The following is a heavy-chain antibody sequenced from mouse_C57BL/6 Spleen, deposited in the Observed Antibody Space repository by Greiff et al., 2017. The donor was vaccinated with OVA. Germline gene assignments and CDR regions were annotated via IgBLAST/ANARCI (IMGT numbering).Heavy chain of an antibody. D-gene: IGHD2-3*01. J-gene: IGHJ4*01. V-gene: IGHV2-3*01. Sequence: VKVVESGPGLVAPSQSLSITCTVSGFSLTSYGVSWVRQPPGKGLEWLGVICGDGSTNYHSALISRLSISKDNSKSQVFLKLNSLQSDDTATYYCAKPARDGYYDYYAMDYWGQGTSVTVSS. CDR3: AKPARDGYYDYYAMDY. CDR2: ICGDGST. CDR1: GFSLTSYG.